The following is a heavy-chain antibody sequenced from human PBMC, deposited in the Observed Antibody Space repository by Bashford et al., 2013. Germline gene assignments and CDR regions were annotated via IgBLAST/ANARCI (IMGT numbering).Heavy chain of an antibody. V-gene: IGHV4-59*01. CDR3: ARATHEYYYYMDV. CDR2: IYYSGST. Sequence: SSETLSLTCTVSGGSISSYYWSWIRQPPGKGLEWIGYIYYSGSTNYNPSLKSRVTISVDTSKNQFSLKLSSVTAADTAVYYCARATHEYYYYMDVWGKRGPTVTVSS. J-gene: IGHJ6*03. CDR1: GGSISSYY.